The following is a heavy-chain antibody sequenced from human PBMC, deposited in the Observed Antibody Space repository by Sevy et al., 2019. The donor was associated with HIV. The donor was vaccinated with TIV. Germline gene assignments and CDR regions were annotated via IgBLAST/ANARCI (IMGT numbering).Heavy chain of an antibody. J-gene: IGHJ3*02. D-gene: IGHD2-15*01. CDR3: ARDASPYCSGGRCYFDAFDI. CDR2: ISTTSIIT. Sequence: GGSLRLSCVASGFTFSSYTMNWVRQAPGKGLEWLSYISTTSIITYYADSVRGRFTISRDNAKNSLYLQMNSLRAEDTAVYYCARDASPYCSGGRCYFDAFDIWGQGTMVTVSS. CDR1: GFTFSSYT. V-gene: IGHV3-48*01.